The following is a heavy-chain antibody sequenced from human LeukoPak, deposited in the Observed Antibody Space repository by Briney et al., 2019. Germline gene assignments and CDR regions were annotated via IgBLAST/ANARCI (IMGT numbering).Heavy chain of an antibody. J-gene: IGHJ4*02. CDR2: ISGSGGST. CDR1: GFTFSSYA. V-gene: IGHV3-23*01. Sequence: GGSLRLSCAASGFTFSSYAMSWVRQAPGKGLEWVSAISGSGGSTYYADSVKGRFTISRDNSKNTLYLQMNSLRAEDTAVYYCAKRLGSGYVHYFDYRGQGTLVTVSP. D-gene: IGHD3-22*01. CDR3: AKRLGSGYVHYFDY.